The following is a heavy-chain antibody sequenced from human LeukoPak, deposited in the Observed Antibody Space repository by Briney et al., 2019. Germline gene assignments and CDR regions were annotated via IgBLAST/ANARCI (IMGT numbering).Heavy chain of an antibody. D-gene: IGHD2-2*01. J-gene: IGHJ6*02. Sequence: GGSLRLSCAASGFTFSSYAMSWVRQAPGKGLEWVSAISGSGGSTYYADSVKGRFTISRDNSKNTLYLQMNSLRAEDTAVYYCAKDILGYCSSTSCYYYGMDVWGQGTTVTVSS. CDR2: ISGSGGST. CDR1: GFTFSSYA. CDR3: AKDILGYCSSTSCYYYGMDV. V-gene: IGHV3-23*01.